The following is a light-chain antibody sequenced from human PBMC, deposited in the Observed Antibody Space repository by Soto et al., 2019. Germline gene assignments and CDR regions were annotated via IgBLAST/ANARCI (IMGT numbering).Light chain of an antibody. CDR2: GAS. Sequence: EIVMTQSPATLSVSPGERATLSCRASQSVGTKLAWYPQRPGQAPRLLMYGASTRVTGIAARFSGRGSGTEFTLTISSLQSEDSAVYYCQQYDNWPYTFGQGTKLEIK. J-gene: IGKJ2*01. CDR1: QSVGTK. CDR3: QQYDNWPYT. V-gene: IGKV3-15*01.